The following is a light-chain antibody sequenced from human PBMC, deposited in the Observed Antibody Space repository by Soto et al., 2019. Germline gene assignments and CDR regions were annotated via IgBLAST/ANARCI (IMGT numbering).Light chain of an antibody. J-gene: IGKJ1*01. V-gene: IGKV1-6*01. CDR1: QGIRNE. CDR3: LQDYGYPRT. CDR2: AAS. Sequence: AIQMTQSPSSLSASVGDRVSITCRASQGIRNELAWYQQKPGKAPTLLIYAASSLQSGVPSRFSGSGSGTDFTLTINSLQPEDFATYYCLQDYGYPRTFGQGTKVEI.